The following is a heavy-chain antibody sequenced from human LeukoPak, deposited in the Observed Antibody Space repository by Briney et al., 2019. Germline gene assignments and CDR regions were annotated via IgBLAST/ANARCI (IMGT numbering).Heavy chain of an antibody. V-gene: IGHV4-34*01. CDR1: GGSFSGYY. CDR3: ARGWFGFWHNSYLDDNAFDV. J-gene: IGHJ3*01. Sequence: PSETLSLTCAVYGGSFSGYYWSWIRQVPGKGLEWLGGINQSGRTNYNPSLKSRVTISVDPSKNQISLNLSFVTATDTAVYYCARGWFGFWHNSYLDDNAFDVWGPGTMVTVSS. D-gene: IGHD3-10*01. CDR2: INQSGRT.